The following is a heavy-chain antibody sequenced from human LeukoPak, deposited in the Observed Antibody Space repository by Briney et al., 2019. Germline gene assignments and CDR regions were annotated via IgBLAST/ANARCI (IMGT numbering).Heavy chain of an antibody. D-gene: IGHD5-18*01. Sequence: ASVKVSCKASGYTFTGYYMHWVRHAPGQGLEWMGWINPNSGGTNYAQKFQGRVTMTRDTSISTAYMELSRLRSDDTAVYYCAREPADTAILDYWGQGTLVTVSS. V-gene: IGHV1-2*02. CDR2: INPNSGGT. J-gene: IGHJ4*02. CDR3: AREPADTAILDY. CDR1: GYTFTGYY.